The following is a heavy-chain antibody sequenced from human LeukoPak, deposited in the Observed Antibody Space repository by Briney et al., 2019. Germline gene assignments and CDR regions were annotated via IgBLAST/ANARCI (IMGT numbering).Heavy chain of an antibody. J-gene: IGHJ4*02. Sequence: GGSLRLSCAASGFTFSTYGMHWVRQAPGKGLEWVANIKEDGSQKYYVDSVKGRFTISRDNAKNSLYLQMSSLRAEDTAVYFCARDHQNGYYFYWGQGTVVTVSS. V-gene: IGHV3-7*01. D-gene: IGHD3-22*01. CDR1: GFTFSTYG. CDR3: ARDHQNGYYFY. CDR2: IKEDGSQK.